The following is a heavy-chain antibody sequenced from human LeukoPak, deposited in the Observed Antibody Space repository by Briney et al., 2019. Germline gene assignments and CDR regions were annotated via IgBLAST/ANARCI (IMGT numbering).Heavy chain of an antibody. V-gene: IGHV4-59*01. D-gene: IGHD6-25*01. CDR3: AGGSGYDSVPNF. CDR2: MYYSGTT. CDR1: GGSISTYY. J-gene: IGHJ4*02. Sequence: PSETLSLTCTVSGGSISTYYWSWIRQPPGKGLEWIGYMYYSGTTKYNPPLKSRVTFSLDTSKNHFSLKLRSVTAADTAAYYCAGGSGYDSVPNFWGQGTLVTVSS.